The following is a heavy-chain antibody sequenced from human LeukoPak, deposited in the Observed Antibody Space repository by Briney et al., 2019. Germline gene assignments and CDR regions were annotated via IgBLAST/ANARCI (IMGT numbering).Heavy chain of an antibody. CDR2: IYYSGST. J-gene: IGHJ3*02. CDR3: ARHYSSGWDAFDI. Sequence: SETLSLTCTVSGGSISSYYWSWIRQPPGKGLEWIGYIYYSGSTSYNPSLKSRVTISVDTSKKQFSLKLSSMTAADTAVYYCARHYSSGWDAFDIWGQGTMLTVSS. CDR1: GGSISSYY. V-gene: IGHV4-59*08. D-gene: IGHD6-19*01.